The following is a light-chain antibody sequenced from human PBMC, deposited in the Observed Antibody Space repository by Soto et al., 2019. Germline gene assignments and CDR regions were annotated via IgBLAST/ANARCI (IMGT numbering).Light chain of an antibody. Sequence: EIVLTQSPGTLSLSPGERATLSCRASQSVSSSYLAWYQQKPGQAPRLLIYGASSGATGIPDRFSGSGSGTDFTLTISRLEPEDFAVYYCQQYDSSPVTFGQGTKVEIK. CDR1: QSVSSSY. CDR2: GAS. J-gene: IGKJ1*01. CDR3: QQYDSSPVT. V-gene: IGKV3-20*01.